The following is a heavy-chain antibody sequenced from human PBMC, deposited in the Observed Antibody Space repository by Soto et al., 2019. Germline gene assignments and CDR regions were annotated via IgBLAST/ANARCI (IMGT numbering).Heavy chain of an antibody. CDR1: GITFSDYY. Sequence: QVQLVESGGGLVKPGGSLRLSCAASGITFSDYYMSWIRQARGKGLEWVSYISSRGHYTEHAESVRGRFTTSRDNARNSLYLQVNSLRVEDTAVYYCARERDGMDVWGQGTTVTVSS. CDR3: ARERDGMDV. CDR2: ISSRGHYT. J-gene: IGHJ6*02. V-gene: IGHV3-11*05.